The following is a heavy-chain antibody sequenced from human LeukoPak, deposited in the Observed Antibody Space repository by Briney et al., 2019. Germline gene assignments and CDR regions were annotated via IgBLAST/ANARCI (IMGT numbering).Heavy chain of an antibody. CDR1: GYTFTSYG. J-gene: IGHJ4*02. V-gene: IGHV1-18*01. Sequence: GSVKVSCKASGYTFTSYGISWVRQAPGQGLEWMGWISAYNGNTNYAQKLQGRVTMTTDTSTSTAYMELRSLRSDDTAVYYCARDDYYGSGYSNLLGYWGQGTLVTVSS. D-gene: IGHD3-10*01. CDR2: ISAYNGNT. CDR3: ARDDYYGSGYSNLLGY.